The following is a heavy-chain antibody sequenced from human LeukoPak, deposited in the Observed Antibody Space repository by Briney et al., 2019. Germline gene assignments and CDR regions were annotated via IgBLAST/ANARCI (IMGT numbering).Heavy chain of an antibody. D-gene: IGHD6-19*01. CDR1: GFTFSSYG. V-gene: IGHV3-30*03. J-gene: IGHJ4*02. CDR3: ARDLSIAVFDY. Sequence: GGSLRLSCAASGFTFSSYGMHWVGQAPGKGLDWVAVISYDGSNKYYADSVKGRSTISRDNSKNTLYLQMNSLRAEDTAVYFCARDLSIAVFDYWGQGTLVTVSS. CDR2: ISYDGSNK.